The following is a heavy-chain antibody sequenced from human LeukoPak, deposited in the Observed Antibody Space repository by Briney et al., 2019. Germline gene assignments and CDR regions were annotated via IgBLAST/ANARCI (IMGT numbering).Heavy chain of an antibody. D-gene: IGHD1-26*01. CDR2: IKSDGSIT. CDR3: AREYDSGSFYN. Sequence: GGSLRLSCAASGLTIRTSWMHWARQAPGKGLVWVSRIKSDGSITSYTDSVKGRFTISRDNAKNTLYLQMNSLRAEDTAVYYCAREYDSGSFYNWGQGTLVTVSS. V-gene: IGHV3-74*01. J-gene: IGHJ4*02. CDR1: GLTIRTSW.